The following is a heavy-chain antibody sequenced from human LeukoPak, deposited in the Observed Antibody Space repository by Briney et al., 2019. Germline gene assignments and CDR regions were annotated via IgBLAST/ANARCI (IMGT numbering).Heavy chain of an antibody. CDR3: AKDSGGSFLVSEIDS. D-gene: IGHD3-16*01. V-gene: IGHV3-48*01. CDR1: GFTFSTYN. Sequence: PGGSLRLSCAASGFTFSTYNMNWVRQAPGRGLEWVSYISSTSSSIFYADSVKGRFTISRDNAKKSLYLQMQGLRAEDTAVYYCAKDSGGSFLVSEIDSWGQGTLVTVSS. CDR2: ISSTSSSI. J-gene: IGHJ4*02.